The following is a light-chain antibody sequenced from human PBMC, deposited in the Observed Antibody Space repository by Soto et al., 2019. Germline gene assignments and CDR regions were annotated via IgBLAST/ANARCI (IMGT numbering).Light chain of an antibody. CDR3: GTWDSSLSAGV. CDR1: SSNIGNNY. CDR2: DNN. J-gene: IGLJ2*01. Sequence: QSVLTQPPSVSAAPGQRVTISCSGSSSNIGNNYVSWYQQLPGTAPQLLMYDNNKRPSGIPDRFSGSKSGTSATLGITGLQTGDEADYYCGTWDSSLSAGVFGGGTKLTVL. V-gene: IGLV1-51*01.